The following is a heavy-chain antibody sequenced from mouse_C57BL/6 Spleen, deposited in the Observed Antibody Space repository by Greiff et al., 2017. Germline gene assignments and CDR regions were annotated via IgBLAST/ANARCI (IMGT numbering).Heavy chain of an antibody. J-gene: IGHJ2*01. Sequence: VQLQQSGAELVRPGASVKLSCKASGYTFTDYYINWVKQRPGQGLEWIARIYPGSGNTYYNEKFKGKATLTAEKSSSTTYMQLSSPTSEDAAVYVCARGGWHFDYWGQGTTLTVSS. V-gene: IGHV1-76*01. CDR2: IYPGSGNT. CDR1: GYTFTDYY. D-gene: IGHD3-2*02. CDR3: ARGGWHFDY.